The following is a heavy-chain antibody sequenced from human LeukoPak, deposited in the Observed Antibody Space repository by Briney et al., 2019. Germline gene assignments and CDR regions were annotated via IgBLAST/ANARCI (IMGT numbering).Heavy chain of an antibody. CDR2: ISTYNGNT. V-gene: IGHV1-18*01. J-gene: IGHJ6*03. CDR3: AREGSPFYYYYMDV. CDR1: GYTFTSYG. D-gene: IGHD2-15*01. Sequence: ASVKVSCKASGYTFTSYGISWVRQAPGQGLEWMGWISTYNGNTSYAQKLQGRVTMTTDTSTSIAYMELRSLRSDDTAVYYCAREGSPFYYYYMDVWGKGTTVTVSS.